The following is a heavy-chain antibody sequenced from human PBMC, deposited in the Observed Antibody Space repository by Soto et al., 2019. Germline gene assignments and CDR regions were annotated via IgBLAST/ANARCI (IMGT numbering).Heavy chain of an antibody. CDR2: IYYSGST. Sequence: QVQLQESGPGLVKPSQTLSLTCTVSGGSISSGGYYWSWIRQHPGKGLEWIGYIYYSGSTYYNPSLKSRVTISVDTSKNQFSLKLSSVTAADTAVYYCARDPSYYYDSTYWFDPWGQGTLVTVSS. D-gene: IGHD3-22*01. J-gene: IGHJ5*02. CDR3: ARDPSYYYDSTYWFDP. V-gene: IGHV4-31*03. CDR1: GGSISSGGYY.